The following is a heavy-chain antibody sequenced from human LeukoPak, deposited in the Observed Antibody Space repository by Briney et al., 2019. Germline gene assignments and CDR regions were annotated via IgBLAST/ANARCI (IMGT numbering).Heavy chain of an antibody. V-gene: IGHV1-69*04. D-gene: IGHD3-10*01. CDR3: ATENITMVRGAILY. CDR2: IIPILGIA. Sequence: APVKVSCKASGGTFSSYAISWVRQAPGQGLEWMGRIIPILGIANYAQKFQGRVTMTEDTSTDTAYMELSSLRSEDTAVYYCATENITMVRGAILYWGQGTLVTVSS. CDR1: GGTFSSYA. J-gene: IGHJ4*02.